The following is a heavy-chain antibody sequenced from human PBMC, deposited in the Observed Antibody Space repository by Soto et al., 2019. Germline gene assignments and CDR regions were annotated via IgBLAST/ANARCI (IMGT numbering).Heavy chain of an antibody. Sequence: ASVKVSCKXSGNTFTSYDINWVRQATGHGLEWMGWINPNSGNIGYAQKFQGRVTMTRDTAIRTAYMEVSRLRSDDTAVYYCARGRASGSYYLLDYWGQGTLVTVS. V-gene: IGHV1-8*01. CDR3: ARGRASGSYYLLDY. CDR2: INPNSGNI. D-gene: IGHD3-10*01. J-gene: IGHJ4*02. CDR1: GNTFTSYD.